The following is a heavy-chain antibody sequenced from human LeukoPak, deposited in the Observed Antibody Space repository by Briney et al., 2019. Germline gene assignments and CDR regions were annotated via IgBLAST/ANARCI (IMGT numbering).Heavy chain of an antibody. V-gene: IGHV1-8*01. J-gene: IGHJ5*02. CDR1: GNTSPSYV. CDR3: ARGFDYSNYFDP. CDR2: MNPNSGNT. Sequence: GASVKPPSKPLGNTSPSYVTNWGQQPTDRGLSGMGWMNPNSGNTGYAQKFQGRVTMTRNTSISTAYMELSSLRSEDTAVYYCARGFDYSNYFDPWGQGTLVTVSS. D-gene: IGHD4-11*01.